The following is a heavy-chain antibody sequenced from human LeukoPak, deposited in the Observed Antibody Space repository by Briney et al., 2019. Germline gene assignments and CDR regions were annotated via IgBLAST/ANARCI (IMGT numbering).Heavy chain of an antibody. CDR3: ARDGSYSQGLDP. V-gene: IGHV3-48*03. CDR1: RFTFSNFD. CDR2: ISASGATI. Sequence: PGGSLRLSCAASRFTFSNFDMNWVRQAPGKGLEWVAYISASGATIYYADSVKGRFTFSRDNGKKSLYLEMNSLRVDDTAVYFCARDGSYSQGLDPWGQGTLVTVSS. D-gene: IGHD2-21*01. J-gene: IGHJ5*02.